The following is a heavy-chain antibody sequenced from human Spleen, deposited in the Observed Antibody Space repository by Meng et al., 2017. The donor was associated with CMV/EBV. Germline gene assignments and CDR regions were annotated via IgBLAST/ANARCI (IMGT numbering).Heavy chain of an antibody. CDR1: GFTFSSYA. V-gene: IGHV3-23*01. Sequence: GGSLRLSCAASGFTFSSYAMSWVRQAPGKGLEWVSAISGSGGSTYYADSVKGRFTISRDNSKNTLYLQMNSLRAEDTAVYYCAKSSYRIAVAGIYFDYWGQGTLVTVSS. CDR2: ISGSGGST. CDR3: AKSSYRIAVAGIYFDY. D-gene: IGHD6-19*01. J-gene: IGHJ4*02.